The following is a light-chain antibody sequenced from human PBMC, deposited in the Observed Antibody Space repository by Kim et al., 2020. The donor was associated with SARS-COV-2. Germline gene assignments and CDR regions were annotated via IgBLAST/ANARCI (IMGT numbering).Light chain of an antibody. J-gene: IGLJ2*01. CDR2: EDN. CDR1: SGSIASNY. V-gene: IGLV6-57*03. CDR3: QSYDSSNHVV. Sequence: KTVTISGTRSSGSIASNYVQWYQQRPGSAPTTVIYEDNQRPSGVPDRFSGSIDSSSNSVSLTISGLKTEDEADYYCQSYDSSNHVVFGGGTQLTVL.